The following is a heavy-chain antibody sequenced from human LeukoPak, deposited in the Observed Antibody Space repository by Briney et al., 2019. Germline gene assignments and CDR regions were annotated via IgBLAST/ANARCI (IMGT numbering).Heavy chain of an antibody. J-gene: IGHJ4*02. Sequence: PSETLSLTCTASGGSISSYYWSWIRQPPGKGLEWIGYIYYSGSTNYNPSLKSRVTISVDTSKNQFSLKLSSVTAADTAVYYCARESIAAAGTRWYYFDYWGQGTLVTVSS. CDR1: GGSISSYY. D-gene: IGHD6-13*01. CDR2: IYYSGST. V-gene: IGHV4-59*01. CDR3: ARESIAAAGTRWYYFDY.